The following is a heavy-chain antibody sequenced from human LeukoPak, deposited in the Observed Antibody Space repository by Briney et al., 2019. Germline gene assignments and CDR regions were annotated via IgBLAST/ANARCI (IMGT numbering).Heavy chain of an antibody. Sequence: SETLSLTCTVSGGSISSGSYYWSWIRQPAGKGLEWIGRIYTSGSTNYNPSLKSRVTISVDTSKNQFSLKLSSVTAADTAVYYCARGITMVRGVEIFSRFDPWGQGTLVTVSS. V-gene: IGHV4-61*02. CDR1: GGSISSGSYY. J-gene: IGHJ5*02. CDR3: ARGITMVRGVEIFSRFDP. D-gene: IGHD3-10*01. CDR2: IYTSGST.